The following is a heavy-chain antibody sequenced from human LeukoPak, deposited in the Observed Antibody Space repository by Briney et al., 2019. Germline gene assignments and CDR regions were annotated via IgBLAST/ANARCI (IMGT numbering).Heavy chain of an antibody. Sequence: PGGSLRLSCAASGFTFSSYWMSWVRQAPGKGLEWVANVKQDGSEKYYVDSVKGRFTISRDNAKNSLYLQMNSLRAEDTAVYYCAREGQWELLRLLDYWGQGTLVTVSS. CDR3: AREGQWELLRLLDY. V-gene: IGHV3-7*01. J-gene: IGHJ4*02. CDR2: VKQDGSEK. CDR1: GFTFSSYW. D-gene: IGHD1-26*01.